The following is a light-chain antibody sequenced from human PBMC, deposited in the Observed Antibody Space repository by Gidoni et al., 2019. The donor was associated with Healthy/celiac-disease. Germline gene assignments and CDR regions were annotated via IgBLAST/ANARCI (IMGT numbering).Light chain of an antibody. CDR1: QSLVDSDGNTY. J-gene: IGKJ1*01. Sequence: VVMTQSPLSLPVTLGQPASISCRSSQSLVDSDGNTYLNLLQQRPGQSPRRLIYKVSNRDSGVPDRFSGRGAGTDFTLKISRVEAEDVGVYYCMQGTNWRVWTFGQGTKVEIK. CDR3: MQGTNWRVWT. V-gene: IGKV2-30*01. CDR2: KVS.